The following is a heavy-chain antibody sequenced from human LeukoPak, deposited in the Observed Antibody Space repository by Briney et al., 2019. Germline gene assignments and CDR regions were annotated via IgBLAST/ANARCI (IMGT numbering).Heavy chain of an antibody. CDR3: ASTKRVHYYFDY. Sequence: SETLSLTCTVSGGSISSYYWSWIRQPPGKGLEWLGYIYYSGSTNYNPSLKSRVTISVDTSKNQFSLKLSSVTAADTAVYYCASTKRVHYYFDYWGQGTLVTVSS. CDR2: IYYSGST. CDR1: GGSISSYY. J-gene: IGHJ4*02. D-gene: IGHD3-3*01. V-gene: IGHV4-59*12.